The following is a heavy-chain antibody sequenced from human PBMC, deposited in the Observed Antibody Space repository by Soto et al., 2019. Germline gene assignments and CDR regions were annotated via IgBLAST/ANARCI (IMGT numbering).Heavy chain of an antibody. CDR1: GFTVGSNY. J-gene: IGHJ1*01. CDR2: IYSGGST. CDR3: ARDRIAVAGNPEYFQH. V-gene: IGHV3-66*01. D-gene: IGHD6-19*01. Sequence: EVQLVESGGGLVQPGGSLRLSCAASGFTVGSNYMSWVRQAPGKGLEWVSVIYSGGSTYYADSVKGRFTISRDNSKNTLYLQMNSLRAEDTAVYYCARDRIAVAGNPEYFQHWGQGTLVTVSS.